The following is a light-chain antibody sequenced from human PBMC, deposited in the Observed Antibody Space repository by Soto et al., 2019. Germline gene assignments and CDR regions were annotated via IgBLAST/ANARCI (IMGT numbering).Light chain of an antibody. CDR1: QSVSSY. J-gene: IGKJ1*01. CDR3: QQYGDSPWT. Sequence: EIVLTQSPGTLSLSPGERATLSCRASQSVSSYLAWYQQKPGQAPRLLVYGGSNRATGIPDRISGSGSGTDFTLTISRLEPEDSAVYYCQQYGDSPWTFGQGTKVDIK. CDR2: GGS. V-gene: IGKV3-20*01.